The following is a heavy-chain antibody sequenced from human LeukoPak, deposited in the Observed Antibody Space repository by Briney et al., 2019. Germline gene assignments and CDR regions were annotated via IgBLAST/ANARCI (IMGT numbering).Heavy chain of an antibody. CDR2: IRYGVSNK. J-gene: IGHJ4*02. CDR1: GFTFSSDG. V-gene: IGHV3-30*02. CDR3: ATWPKPPYFDY. Sequence: GGSLRLSCAASGFTFSSDGMHWVRQPPGKGLEWLAFIRYGVSNKHSADSVKGRFTISRDNGKNTLYMQMSSLGPEDTAVYYCATWPKPPYFDYWGQGTLVIVSS.